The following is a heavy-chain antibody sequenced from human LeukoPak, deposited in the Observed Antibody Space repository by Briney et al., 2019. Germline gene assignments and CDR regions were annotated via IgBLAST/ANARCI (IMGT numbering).Heavy chain of an antibody. D-gene: IGHD6-13*01. CDR1: GGSISSYY. CDR2: IYYSGST. Sequence: PSETLSLTCTVSGGSISSYYWSWIRQPPGKGLEGVGYIYYSGSTNYNPSLKSPVTISVDTSKNPFSMRLSSVTAADTAVYFCASSPEYSSSWYPFDYWGQGTLVTVSS. V-gene: IGHV4-59*08. CDR3: ASSPEYSSSWYPFDY. J-gene: IGHJ4*02.